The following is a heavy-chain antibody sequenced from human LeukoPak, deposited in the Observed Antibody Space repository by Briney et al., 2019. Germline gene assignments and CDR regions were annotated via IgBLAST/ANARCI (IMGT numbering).Heavy chain of an antibody. CDR2: IKSKTDGGTT. D-gene: IGHD4-11*01. J-gene: IGHJ4*02. V-gene: IGHV3-15*01. CDR1: GFTFSNAW. CDR3: ARVRIRDYLFDY. Sequence: GGSLRLSCAASGFTFSNAWMSWVRQAPGKGLEWVGRIKSKTDGGTTDYAAPVKGRFTISRDNSKNTLYLQMNSLRAEDTAVYYCARVRIRDYLFDYWGQGTLVTVSS.